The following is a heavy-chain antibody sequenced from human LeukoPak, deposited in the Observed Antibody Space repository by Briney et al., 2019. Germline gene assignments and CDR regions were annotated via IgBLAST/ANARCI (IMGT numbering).Heavy chain of an antibody. Sequence: GGSLRLSCAASGFTFSSYWMHWVRQAPGKGLVWVSRINGVGSSTTYADSVKGRFTISRDNAKNTLYLQMNSLRAEDTAVYYCGRGGWYYHNGMGVWGKGTTVTVSS. D-gene: IGHD2-15*01. CDR2: INGVGSST. CDR1: GFTFSSYW. J-gene: IGHJ6*04. V-gene: IGHV3-74*01. CDR3: GRGGWYYHNGMGV.